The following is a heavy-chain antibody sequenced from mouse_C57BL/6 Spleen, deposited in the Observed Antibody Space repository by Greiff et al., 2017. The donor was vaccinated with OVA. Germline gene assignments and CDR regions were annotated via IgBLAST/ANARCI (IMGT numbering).Heavy chain of an antibody. CDR3: ARSGQLGEMDY. V-gene: IGHV1-31*01. D-gene: IGHD4-1*02. CDR1: GYSFTGYY. CDR2: IYPYNGVS. Sequence: VQLKESGPELVKPGASVKISCKASGYSFTGYYMHWVKQSHGNILDWIGYIYPYNGVSSYNQKFKGKATLTVDKSSSTAYMELRSLTSEDSAVYYRARSGQLGEMDYWGQGTSVTVSS. J-gene: IGHJ4*01.